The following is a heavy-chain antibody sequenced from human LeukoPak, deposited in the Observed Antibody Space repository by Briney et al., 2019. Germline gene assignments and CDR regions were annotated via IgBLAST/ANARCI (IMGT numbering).Heavy chain of an antibody. CDR3: ARGTGYLLLDY. CDR1: GFTFSSYW. D-gene: IGHD3/OR15-3a*01. V-gene: IGHV3-74*01. CDR2: INSDGGST. Sequence: GGSLRLSCAASGFTFSSYWMHWVRHAPGKGLVWVSRINSDGGSTTYADSVKGRFTISRDNAKNTLYLQMNSLRVEDTAVYYCARGTGYLLLDYWGQGTLVTVSS. J-gene: IGHJ4*02.